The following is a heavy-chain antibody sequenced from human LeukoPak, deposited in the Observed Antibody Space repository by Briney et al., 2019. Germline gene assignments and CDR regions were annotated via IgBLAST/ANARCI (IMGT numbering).Heavy chain of an antibody. V-gene: IGHV3-23*01. CDR2: ISGSGGST. CDR3: AKLPSYYYDSSGSAY. Sequence: GGSLRLSCAASGFTFSSYAMSWVRQAPGKGLEWVSAISGSGGSTYYADSVKGRFTISRDNSKNTLYLQMNSLRAEDTAVYYCAKLPSYYYDSSGSAYWGQGTLVTASS. J-gene: IGHJ4*02. CDR1: GFTFSSYA. D-gene: IGHD3-22*01.